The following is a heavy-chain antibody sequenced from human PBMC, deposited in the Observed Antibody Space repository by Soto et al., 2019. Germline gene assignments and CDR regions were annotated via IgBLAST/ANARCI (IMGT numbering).Heavy chain of an antibody. V-gene: IGHV4-59*01. CDR1: GGSISSSY. CDR3: ARGEDAFFYDGLDD. CDR2: IYYTGISGYTPST. J-gene: IGHJ6*02. Sequence: SETLSLTCTFSGGSISSSYWSWIRRPPGKGLEWIAYIYYTGISGYTPSTSYNPSLKSRVTMSVDTSKSQFSLKLTSVTAADTAVYFCARGEDAFFYDGLDDWGQGITVTVSS.